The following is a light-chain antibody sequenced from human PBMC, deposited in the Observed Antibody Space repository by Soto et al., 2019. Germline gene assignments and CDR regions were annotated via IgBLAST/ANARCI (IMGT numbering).Light chain of an antibody. Sequence: ETVLTQSPATLSLSPGEGATLSCRASQSVSSFLAWYQQKPGQAPRLLIYAASNRATGIPARFSGSGSGTDFTLTISSLEPEDFAVYYCQQHTNWPLTFGGGTKVDIK. CDR1: QSVSSF. CDR3: QQHTNWPLT. CDR2: AAS. J-gene: IGKJ4*01. V-gene: IGKV3-11*01.